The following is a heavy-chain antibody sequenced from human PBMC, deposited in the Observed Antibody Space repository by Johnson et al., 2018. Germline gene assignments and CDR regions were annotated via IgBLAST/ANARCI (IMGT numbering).Heavy chain of an antibody. CDR2: IIPIFGTA. CDR1: GGTFSSYA. CDR3: ASVLLYCSSTSCYIGDYYYYGMDV. V-gene: IGHV1-69*01. D-gene: IGHD2-2*02. J-gene: IGHJ6*02. Sequence: QVQLVQSGAEVKKPGSSVKVSCKASGGTFSSYAISWVRQAPGQGLEWMGGIIPIFGTANYAQKFQGRVTITADESTSTAYMELSSLRSEDTAVYYCASVLLYCSSTSCYIGDYYYYGMDVWGQGTTVTVSS.